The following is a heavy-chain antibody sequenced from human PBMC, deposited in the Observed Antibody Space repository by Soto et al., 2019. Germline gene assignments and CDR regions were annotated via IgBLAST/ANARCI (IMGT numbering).Heavy chain of an antibody. J-gene: IGHJ6*02. V-gene: IGHV4-61*01. CDR2: IYYSGST. CDR1: GGPVSSGSYY. CDR3: ARAKRDAYYYDSSGYYPYYYYYGMDV. Sequence: PSETLSLTCTVSGGPVSSGSYYWSWIRQPPGKGLEWIGYIYYSGSTNYNPSLKSRVTISVDTSKNQFSLKLSSVTAADTAVYYCARAKRDAYYYDSSGYYPYYYYYGMDVWGQGTTVTVSS. D-gene: IGHD3-22*01.